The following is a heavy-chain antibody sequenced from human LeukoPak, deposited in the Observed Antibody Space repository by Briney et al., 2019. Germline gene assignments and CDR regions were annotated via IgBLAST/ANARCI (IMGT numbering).Heavy chain of an antibody. CDR2: VSYDGNDG. Sequence: PGGSLRLSCIVSGFNFTYYAIYWVRQAPGKGLEWVAVVSYDGNDGYADSVKGRFSISRDNSQNTVTLQMNNLRVDDTAIYYCAKLAWNDGSYYFDYWGQGTLVTVSS. CDR1: GFNFTYYA. J-gene: IGHJ4*02. CDR3: AKLAWNDGSYYFDY. V-gene: IGHV3-30*18. D-gene: IGHD1-1*01.